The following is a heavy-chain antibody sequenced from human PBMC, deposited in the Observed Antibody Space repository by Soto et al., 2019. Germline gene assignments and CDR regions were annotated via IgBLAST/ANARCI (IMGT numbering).Heavy chain of an antibody. Sequence: QVQLVQSGAEVKKPGSSVKVSCPASGGTFSSYTISWVRQPPGPGLEWMGRIIPILGIANYAQKFQGRVTITADKSTSTAYMELSSLRSEDTAVYYCASSKGNKWFDPWGQGTLVTVSS. CDR2: IIPILGIA. CDR1: GGTFSSYT. V-gene: IGHV1-69*02. J-gene: IGHJ5*02. CDR3: ASSKGNKWFDP.